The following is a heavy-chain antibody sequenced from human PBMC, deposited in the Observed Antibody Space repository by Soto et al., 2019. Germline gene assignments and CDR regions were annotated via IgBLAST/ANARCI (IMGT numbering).Heavy chain of an antibody. CDR3: ARGRGGYYYFDY. Sequence: SETLSLTCTVSGGSISNYYWIWIRQPPGKGLEWIGYIYYTGSTDYNPSLKSRITISADTSKNQFSLHLSSVTAADTAVYYCARGRGGYYYFDYWGQGALVTVSS. CDR2: IYYTGST. D-gene: IGHD5-18*01. V-gene: IGHV4-59*01. CDR1: GGSISNYY. J-gene: IGHJ4*02.